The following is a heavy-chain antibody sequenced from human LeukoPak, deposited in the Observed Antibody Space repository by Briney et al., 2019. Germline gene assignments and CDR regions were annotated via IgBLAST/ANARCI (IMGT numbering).Heavy chain of an antibody. CDR2: ISLSGNTM. Sequence: GGSLRLSCAASGFSFSDYYMGWIRQAPGKELEWISYISLSGNTMYSAESVEGRFSISRDNAKKSLYLQMNSLKAEDTAVYYCVRAGRQFLAWSFDFWGQGTLVTVSS. J-gene: IGHJ4*02. V-gene: IGHV3-11*04. CDR3: VRAGRQFLAWSFDF. CDR1: GFSFSDYY. D-gene: IGHD3-3*01.